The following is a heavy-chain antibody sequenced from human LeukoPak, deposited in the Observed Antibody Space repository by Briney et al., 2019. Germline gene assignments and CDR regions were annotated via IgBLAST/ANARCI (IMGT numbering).Heavy chain of an antibody. CDR3: AKDGVSSLYYYYYYYMDV. D-gene: IGHD6-13*01. J-gene: IGHJ6*03. V-gene: IGHV3-53*05. CDR2: IYSDGGT. Sequence: GGSLRLSCAASGFTVSSNYMSWVRQAPGKGLEWVSIIYSDGGTYYADSVKGRFTISRDNSKNTLYLQMNSLRAEDTAVYYCAKDGVSSLYYYYYYYMDVWGKGTTVTISS. CDR1: GFTVSSNY.